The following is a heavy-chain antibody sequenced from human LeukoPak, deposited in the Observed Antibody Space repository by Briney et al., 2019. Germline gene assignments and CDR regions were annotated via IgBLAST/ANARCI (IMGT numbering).Heavy chain of an antibody. J-gene: IGHJ3*02. CDR2: IYWNDDK. CDR1: GFSPRTSGVG. V-gene: IGHV2-5*01. Sequence: SGPTLVNPTQTLTLTCTFSGFSPRTSGVGVGWIRQPPGKALEWLALIYWNDDKRYSPSLKSRLTITQDTSKNQVVLTMTNVDPVDTATYYCAHLWGSGSYNAFDIWGQGTMVTVSS. CDR3: AHLWGSGSYNAFDI. D-gene: IGHD3-10*01.